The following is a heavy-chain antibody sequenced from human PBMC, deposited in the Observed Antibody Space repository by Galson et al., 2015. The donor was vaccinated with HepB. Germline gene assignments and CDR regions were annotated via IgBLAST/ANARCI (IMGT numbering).Heavy chain of an antibody. V-gene: IGHV3-74*03. CDR2: INYDGSYR. J-gene: IGHJ3*02. CDR3: ARFSGYDSGAYRTGLDAFDI. D-gene: IGHD3-22*01. Sequence: SLRLSCAASGFTFSSYWMHWVRQAPGKGLVWVPRINYDGSYRMYADSVKGRFTISRDNAKNTLYLQMNSLRAEDAAVYYCARFSGYDSGAYRTGLDAFDIWGQGTTVTVSS. CDR1: GFTFSSYW.